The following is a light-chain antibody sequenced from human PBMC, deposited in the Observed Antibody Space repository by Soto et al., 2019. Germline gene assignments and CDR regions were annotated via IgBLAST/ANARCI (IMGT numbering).Light chain of an antibody. V-gene: IGKV3-20*01. Sequence: EIVLTQSPGTLSLSPGERATLSCRASQSVSSSYLAWYQQKPGQAPRLLIYGASSRATGIPDRFSVSGSGTDFTLTISRLEPEDCAVYDCQQYGSSAITFGQGTRLEIK. CDR3: QQYGSSAIT. J-gene: IGKJ5*01. CDR1: QSVSSSY. CDR2: GAS.